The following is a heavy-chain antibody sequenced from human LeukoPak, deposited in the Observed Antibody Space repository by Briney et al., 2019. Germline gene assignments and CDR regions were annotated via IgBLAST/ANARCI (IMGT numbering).Heavy chain of an antibody. CDR1: GFIFSNAW. D-gene: IGHD5-12*01. Sequence: GGSLRLSCAASGFIFSNAWMSWVRQAPGKGLEWVGRIKSKTDGETTDYGAPEKGRFTISRDDSKTTLYLQMNSLKTEDTAVYYCATDRTADYDYWGQGTLVTVSS. V-gene: IGHV3-15*01. CDR3: ATDRTADYDY. J-gene: IGHJ4*02. CDR2: IKSKTDGETT.